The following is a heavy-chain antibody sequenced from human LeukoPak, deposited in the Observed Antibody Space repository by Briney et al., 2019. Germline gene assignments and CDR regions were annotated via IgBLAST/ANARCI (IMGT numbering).Heavy chain of an antibody. J-gene: IGHJ3*02. Sequence: GSLRLSCAASGFTVSSNYMTWVRQAPGKGLEWVSIIYTGGTTYYADSVKGRFTISRDNSKNTLYLQMNSLRAEDTAVYYWAIGLFYAFDIWGQGTMVTVSS. V-gene: IGHV3-66*01. D-gene: IGHD3-9*01. CDR3: AIGLFYAFDI. CDR2: IYTGGTT. CDR1: GFTVSSNY.